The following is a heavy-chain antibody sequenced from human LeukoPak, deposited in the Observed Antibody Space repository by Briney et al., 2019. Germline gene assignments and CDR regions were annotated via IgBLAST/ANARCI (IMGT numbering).Heavy chain of an antibody. CDR3: VKDLEDVLWYFDL. CDR2: ISFDGSNQ. D-gene: IGHD3-3*01. CDR1: GFTFSSFG. V-gene: IGHV3-30*18. Sequence: PGGSLRLSCAASGFTFSSFGMQWVRQAPGQGLEWVAVISFDGSNQYYADSVKGRFTIYRDNSKNTLYLQMSSLRAEDTAVYYCVKDLEDVLWYFDLWGRGTLVTVSS. J-gene: IGHJ2*01.